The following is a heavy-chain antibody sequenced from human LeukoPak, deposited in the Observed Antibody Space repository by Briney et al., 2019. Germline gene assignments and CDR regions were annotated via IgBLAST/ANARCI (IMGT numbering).Heavy chain of an antibody. CDR3: ARDQQWLDPARHGFDY. D-gene: IGHD6-19*01. J-gene: IGHJ4*02. CDR2: ISAYNNNT. V-gene: IGHV1-18*01. Sequence: GASVKVSCKASGYTFTSNGISWVRQVPGQGLEWMGWISAYNNNTNYAQKFQGRVTMTTDTSTSTAYMELRSLRSDDTAVYYCARDQQWLDPARHGFDYWGQGTVVTVPS. CDR1: GYTFTSNG.